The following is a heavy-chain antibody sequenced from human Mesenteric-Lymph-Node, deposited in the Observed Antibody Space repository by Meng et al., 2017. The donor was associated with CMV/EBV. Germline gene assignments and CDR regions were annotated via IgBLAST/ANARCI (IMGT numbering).Heavy chain of an antibody. J-gene: IGHJ3*02. D-gene: IGHD3-3*01. CDR1: GFTFSDYY. V-gene: IGHV3-11*04. CDR2: ISSSGSTI. CDR3: ARFRGGHYNDAFDI. Sequence: GESLKISCAASGFTFSDYYMSWIRQAPGKGLEWVSYISSSGSTIYYADSVKGRFTISRDNAKNSLYLQMNSLRAEDTAVYYCARFRGGHYNDAFDIWGQGTMVTVSS.